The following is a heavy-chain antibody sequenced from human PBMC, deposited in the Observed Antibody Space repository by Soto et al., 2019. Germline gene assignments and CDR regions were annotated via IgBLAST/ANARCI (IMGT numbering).Heavy chain of an antibody. CDR3: AIDSPPVDY. Sequence: ASVEICCTASGDTFNSYGISWVRQAPGQGLEWMGWISAYNGNTKNAQKLQGRVTMTTDTSTSTAYMELRSLRSDDTAVYYCAIDSPPVDYGGQGTLVTVSS. CDR1: GDTFNSYG. V-gene: IGHV1-18*01. CDR2: ISAYNGNT. J-gene: IGHJ4*02.